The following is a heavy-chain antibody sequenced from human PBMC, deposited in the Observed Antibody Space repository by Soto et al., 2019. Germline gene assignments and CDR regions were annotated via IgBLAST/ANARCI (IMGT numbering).Heavy chain of an antibody. J-gene: IGHJ3*01. V-gene: IGHV1-2*02. CDR2: VNPKSGGT. Sequence: ASMKVSCKASGYTFTDFYIHWVRQAPGQGLEWMGWVNPKSGGTFYAQRFQGRVSMTRDTSMNTAYMELRSLRSDDTAVYYCARDIYGYVDAFDLWGQGTMVTVSS. CDR1: GYTFTDFY. CDR3: ARDIYGYVDAFDL. D-gene: IGHD5-18*01.